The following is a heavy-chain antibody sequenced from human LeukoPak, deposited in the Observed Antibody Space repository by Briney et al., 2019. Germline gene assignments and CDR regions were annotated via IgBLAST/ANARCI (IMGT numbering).Heavy chain of an antibody. Sequence: GGSLRLSCAAYGFTFSTYWMIWVRQAPGKGLEWVANIKEDGSEKYYVDSVRGRFTISRDNAKYSLYLHMNSLRAEDTAVYYCARDKAQYCSSTSCYGYYYMDVWGKGTTVTVSS. J-gene: IGHJ6*03. CDR3: ARDKAQYCSSTSCYGYYYMDV. D-gene: IGHD2-2*01. V-gene: IGHV3-7*01. CDR1: GFTFSTYW. CDR2: IKEDGSEK.